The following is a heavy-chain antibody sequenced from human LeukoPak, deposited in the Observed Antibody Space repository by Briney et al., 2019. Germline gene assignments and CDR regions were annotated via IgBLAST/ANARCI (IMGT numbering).Heavy chain of an antibody. V-gene: IGHV3-33*03. CDR1: GFTFGSYG. Sequence: GMSLRLSCAASGFTFGSYGMHWVRQAPGKGLEWVAVIWYDGSNKYYVDSVKGRFTISRDNSKNTLHLQMNSLRAEDTAIYYCAKQAYDSPRTDFDYWGQGTLVTVSS. J-gene: IGHJ4*02. D-gene: IGHD3-22*01. CDR2: IWYDGSNK. CDR3: AKQAYDSPRTDFDY.